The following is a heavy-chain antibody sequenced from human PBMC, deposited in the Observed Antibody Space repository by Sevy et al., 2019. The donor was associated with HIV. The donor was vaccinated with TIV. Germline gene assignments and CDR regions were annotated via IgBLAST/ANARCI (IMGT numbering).Heavy chain of an antibody. Sequence: SETLSLTCAVYGGSFSGYYWSWIRQPPGKGLEWIGEINHSGSTNYNPSLKSRVTISVDTSKNQFSLKLSSVTAADTAVYYCARGTPGYYDFWSGYPGRLDWYFDLWGHGTLVTVSS. CDR3: ARGTPGYYDFWSGYPGRLDWYFDL. J-gene: IGHJ2*01. CDR2: INHSGST. V-gene: IGHV4-34*01. CDR1: GGSFSGYY. D-gene: IGHD3-3*01.